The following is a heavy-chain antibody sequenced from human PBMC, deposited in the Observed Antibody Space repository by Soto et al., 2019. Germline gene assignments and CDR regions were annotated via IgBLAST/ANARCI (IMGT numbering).Heavy chain of an antibody. Sequence: GGSLRLSCAASGFTFSSYAMSWVRQAPGKGLEWVSAISGSGGSTYYADSVKGRFTISRDNSKNTLYLQMNSLRAEDTAVYYCAKGTYYYDSSGTDAIDIWGQAPIVTGSS. CDR3: AKGTYYYDSSGTDAIDI. CDR1: GFTFSSYA. D-gene: IGHD3-22*01. V-gene: IGHV3-23*01. J-gene: IGHJ3*02. CDR2: ISGSGGST.